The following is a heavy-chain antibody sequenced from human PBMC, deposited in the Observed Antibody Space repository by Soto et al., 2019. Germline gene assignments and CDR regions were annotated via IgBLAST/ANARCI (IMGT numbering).Heavy chain of an antibody. CDR2: INHSGST. V-gene: IGHV4-39*07. Sequence: SETLSLTCSVSGDSISSSGYYWSWIRQRPGKGLEWIGEINHSGSTNYNPSLKSRVTISVDTSKNQFSLKLSSVTAADTAVYYCARVPFYYDSSGYYLKRQPFDYWGQGTLVTVSS. D-gene: IGHD3-22*01. J-gene: IGHJ4*02. CDR1: GDSISSSGYY. CDR3: ARVPFYYDSSGYYLKRQPFDY.